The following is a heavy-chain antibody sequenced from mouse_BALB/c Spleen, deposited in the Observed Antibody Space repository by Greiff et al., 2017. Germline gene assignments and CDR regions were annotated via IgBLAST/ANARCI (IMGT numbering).Heavy chain of an antibody. D-gene: IGHD1-1*01. CDR1: GFTFSSYG. J-gene: IGHJ2*01. Sequence: EVMLVESGGGLVQPGGSLKLSCAASGFTFSSYGMSWVRQTPDKRLELVATINSNGGSTYYPDSVKGRFTISRDNAKNTLYLQMSSLKSEDTAMYYCAREDYYGGVDYWGQGTTLTVSS. CDR2: INSNGGST. CDR3: AREDYYGGVDY. V-gene: IGHV5-6-3*01.